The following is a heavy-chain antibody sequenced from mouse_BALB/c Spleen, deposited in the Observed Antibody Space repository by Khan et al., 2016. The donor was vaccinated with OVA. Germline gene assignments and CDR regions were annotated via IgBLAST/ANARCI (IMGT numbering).Heavy chain of an antibody. CDR1: GYTFTTYW. Sequence: VQLQQSGAELAKPGASVKMSCKASGYTFTTYWMHWVKQRPGQGLEWIGYIIPTSGYTDYNEKFKDRATLSPDRSSSTAYMQLSSLTSEDSAVYYCTRDRIDYWGQGTTLTVSS. CDR2: IIPTSGYT. J-gene: IGHJ2*01. CDR3: TRDRIDY. V-gene: IGHV1-7*01.